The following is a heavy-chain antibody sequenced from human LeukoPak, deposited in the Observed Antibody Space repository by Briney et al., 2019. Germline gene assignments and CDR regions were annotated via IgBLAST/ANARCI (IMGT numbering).Heavy chain of an antibody. CDR1: GFTFSSYG. V-gene: IGHV3-7*03. CDR2: INSDGSEG. Sequence: QPGGSLRLSCAASGFTFSSYGMHWVRQAPGKGLEWVASINSDGSEGYYADVVKGRFTISRDNAKNSLYLQINSLRAEDTAVYYCARSSYSSSSSVWGQGTMVTVSS. J-gene: IGHJ3*01. D-gene: IGHD6-6*01. CDR3: ARSSYSSSSSV.